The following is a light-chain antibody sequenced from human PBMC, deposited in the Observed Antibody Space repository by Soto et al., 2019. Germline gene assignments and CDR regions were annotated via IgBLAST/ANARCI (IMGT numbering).Light chain of an antibody. Sequence: EIAMTQSPATLSVSPGEGATLSCKASQNVYNNLAWYQQRPGQPPRLLIYDASTRATGISARFSGSGYGTEFTLIISSLQSEDFAVYFCQQCRNWPLTFGGGTKVDIK. J-gene: IGKJ4*01. CDR3: QQCRNWPLT. V-gene: IGKV3-15*01. CDR1: QNVYNN. CDR2: DAS.